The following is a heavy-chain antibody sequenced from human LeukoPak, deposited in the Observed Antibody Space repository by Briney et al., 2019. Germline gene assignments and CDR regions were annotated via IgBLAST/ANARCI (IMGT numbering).Heavy chain of an antibody. V-gene: IGHV4-31*03. CDR1: GGSISSGGYY. CDR3: ARDAPRSTPDAFDI. J-gene: IGHJ3*02. Sequence: SETLSLTCTVSGGSISSGGYYWSWIRQHPGKGLEWIGYIYYSGSTYYNPSLKSRVTISVDTPKNQFSLKLSSVTAADTAEYYCARDAPRSTPDAFDIWGQGTMVTVSS. CDR2: IYYSGST.